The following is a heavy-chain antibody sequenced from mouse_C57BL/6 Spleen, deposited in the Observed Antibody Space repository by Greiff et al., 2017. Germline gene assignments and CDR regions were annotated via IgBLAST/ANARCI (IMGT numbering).Heavy chain of an antibody. D-gene: IGHD2-4*01. Sequence: EVQLVESGGGLVKPGGSLKLSCAASGFTFSSYAMSWVRQTPEKRLEWVATISDGGSYTYYPDNVKGRFTISRDNAKNNLYLQMSHLKSEDTAMYYCAREDYDGVMDYWGQGTSVTVSS. CDR3: AREDYDGVMDY. CDR1: GFTFSSYA. V-gene: IGHV5-4*01. CDR2: ISDGGSYT. J-gene: IGHJ4*01.